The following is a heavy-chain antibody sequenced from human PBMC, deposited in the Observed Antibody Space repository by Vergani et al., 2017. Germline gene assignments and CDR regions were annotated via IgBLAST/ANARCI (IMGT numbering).Heavy chain of an antibody. CDR2: IWYDGSNK. Sequence: QVQLVESGGGVVQPGRSLRLSCAASGFTFSSYAMHWVRQAPGKGLEWVAVIWYDGSNKYYADSVKGRFTISRDNSKNTLYLQMNSLRAEDTAVYYCAKDELRGYGGPPDYWGQGTLVTVSS. CDR1: GFTFSSYA. D-gene: IGHD4-23*01. CDR3: AKDELRGYGGPPDY. V-gene: IGHV3-33*06. J-gene: IGHJ4*02.